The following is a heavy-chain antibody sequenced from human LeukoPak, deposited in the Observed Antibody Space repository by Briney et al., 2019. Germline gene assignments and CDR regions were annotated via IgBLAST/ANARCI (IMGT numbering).Heavy chain of an antibody. CDR2: ISETGDVT. J-gene: IGHJ4*02. CDR3: ARDSSHYLGSSDC. V-gene: IGHV3-23*01. Sequence: GGSLRLSCVVSGFIFGSYPMSWVRQAPGKGLEWVSVISETGDVTHYADSMKGRFTISRDNIKNTLNLQMNSLRAEDTAIYYCARDSSHYLGSSDCWGQGTLVTVSS. CDR1: GFIFGSYP. D-gene: IGHD6-6*01.